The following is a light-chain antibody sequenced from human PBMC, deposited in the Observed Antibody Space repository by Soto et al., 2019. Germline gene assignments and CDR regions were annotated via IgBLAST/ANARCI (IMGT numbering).Light chain of an antibody. V-gene: IGKV1-17*01. CDR1: QSISRY. CDR3: QQYDSYCT. Sequence: IQMTQSPSSLSASIGDRVTITCRASQSISRYLIWYQQKPGKAPKLLIYAASDLQSGVPSRFSGSGSGTEFTLTISSLQPDDSATYYCQQYDSYCTFGGGTKVEIK. CDR2: AAS. J-gene: IGKJ4*01.